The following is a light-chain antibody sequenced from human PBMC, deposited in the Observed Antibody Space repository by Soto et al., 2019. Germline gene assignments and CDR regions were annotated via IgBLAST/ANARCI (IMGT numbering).Light chain of an antibody. CDR2: SNN. V-gene: IGLV1-44*01. J-gene: IGLJ1*01. CDR3: AAWDDSLIAYV. Sequence: QSVLTQPPSASGTPGQRVSISCSGSSSNIGTNFVDWYQQLPGTAPKLLIYSNNQRPSGVPARISGSKSGTSASLAISGLQSEDEADYYCAAWDDSLIAYVFGSGTKLTVL. CDR1: SSNIGTNF.